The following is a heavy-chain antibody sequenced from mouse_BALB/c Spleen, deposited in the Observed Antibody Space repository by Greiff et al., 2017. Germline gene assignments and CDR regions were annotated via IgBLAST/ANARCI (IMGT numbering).Heavy chain of an antibody. Sequence: EVQRVESGGGLVKPGGSLKLSCAASGFTFSSYAMSWVRQSPEKRLEWVAEISSGGSYTYYPDTVTGRFTISRDNAKNTLYLEMSSLRSEDTAMYYCASQLTGFAYWGQGTLVTVSA. CDR3: ASQLTGFAY. CDR1: GFTFSSYA. D-gene: IGHD4-1*01. CDR2: ISSGGSYT. V-gene: IGHV5-9-4*01. J-gene: IGHJ3*01.